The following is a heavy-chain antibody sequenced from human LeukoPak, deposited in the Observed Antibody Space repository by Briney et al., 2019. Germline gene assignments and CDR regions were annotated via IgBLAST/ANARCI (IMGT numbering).Heavy chain of an antibody. J-gene: IGHJ4*02. CDR3: AKRGVVIRVILVGFHKEAYYFDS. CDR2: IWYDGSNK. V-gene: IGHV3-33*06. D-gene: IGHD3-22*01. CDR1: GFTFSSDG. Sequence: PGGSLRLSCAASGFTFSSDGMHWVRQAPGKGLEWVAVIWYDGSNKYYADSVKGRFTISRDNPKNTLYLQMNSLRVEDTAVYFCAKRGVVIRVILVGFHKEAYYFDSWGQGALVTVSS.